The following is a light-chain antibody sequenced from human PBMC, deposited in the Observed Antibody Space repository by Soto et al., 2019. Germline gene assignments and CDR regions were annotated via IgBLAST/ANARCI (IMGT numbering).Light chain of an antibody. CDR1: QTISSW. Sequence: DIPMTQSPSTLSGSVGDRVTITCRASQTISSWLAWYQQKPVKAPKLLIYKASTLKSGVPSRFSGSGSGTEFTLTISSLQPDDFATYDCQHYNSYSEAFGQGTKVELK. CDR3: QHYNSYSEA. J-gene: IGKJ1*01. V-gene: IGKV1-5*03. CDR2: KAS.